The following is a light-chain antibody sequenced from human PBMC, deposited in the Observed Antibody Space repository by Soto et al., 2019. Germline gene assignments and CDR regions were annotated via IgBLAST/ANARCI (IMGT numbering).Light chain of an antibody. CDR1: GRDVGAYNY. CDR2: DVS. J-gene: IGLJ1*01. V-gene: IGLV2-14*01. CDR3: YSYTSSSTYV. Sequence: QSALTQPASVSGSPGQSITISCSGTGRDVGAYNYVSWYQQHPAKAPKLMIYDVSNRPSGVSDRFSGSKSGNTASLTISGLQAEDEADYYCYSYTSSSTYVFGSGTKLTVL.